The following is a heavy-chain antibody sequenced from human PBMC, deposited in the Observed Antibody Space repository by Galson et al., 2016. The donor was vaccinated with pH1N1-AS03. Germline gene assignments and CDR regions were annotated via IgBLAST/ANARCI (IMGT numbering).Heavy chain of an antibody. J-gene: IGHJ5*02. D-gene: IGHD4-17*01. Sequence: PALVKPTQSLTLPCTFSGFSLSTSGVGVGWIRQPPGKALEWLALIYWDDDKHYSPSLKSRLTITEDTSKNQVVLTMTNMDPVATATYYCAYFLYGDYATWFDPWGQGTLVTVSS. V-gene: IGHV2-5*02. CDR3: AYFLYGDYATWFDP. CDR1: GFSLSTSGVG. CDR2: IYWDDDK.